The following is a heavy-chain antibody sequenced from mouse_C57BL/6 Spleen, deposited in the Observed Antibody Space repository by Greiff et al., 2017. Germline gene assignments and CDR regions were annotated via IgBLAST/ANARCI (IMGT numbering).Heavy chain of an antibody. J-gene: IGHJ2*01. CDR1: GYTFTSYW. CDR2: IDPSDSYT. Sequence: VKLQQPGAELVKPGASVKLSCKASGYTFTSYWMQWVKQRPGQGLEWIGEIDPSDSYTNYNQKFKGKATLTVDTSSSTAYMQLSSLTSEDSAVYYCLYGSSYGFDYWGQGTTLTVSS. D-gene: IGHD1-1*01. CDR3: LYGSSYGFDY. V-gene: IGHV1-50*01.